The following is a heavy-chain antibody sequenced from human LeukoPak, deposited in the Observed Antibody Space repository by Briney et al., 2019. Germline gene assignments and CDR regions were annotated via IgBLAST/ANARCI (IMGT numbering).Heavy chain of an antibody. CDR3: ASSDYYDSSGYSDAFDI. V-gene: IGHV5-51*01. Sequence: GESLKISCKGSGYSFTSYWIGWVRQMPGKGLEWMGIIYPGDSDTRYGPSFQGQVTISADKSISTAYLQWSSLKASDTAMYYCASSDYYDSSGYSDAFDIWGQGTMVTVSS. J-gene: IGHJ3*02. CDR1: GYSFTSYW. CDR2: IYPGDSDT. D-gene: IGHD3-22*01.